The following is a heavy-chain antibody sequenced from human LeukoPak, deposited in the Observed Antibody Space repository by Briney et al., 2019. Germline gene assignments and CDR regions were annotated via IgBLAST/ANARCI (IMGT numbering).Heavy chain of an antibody. V-gene: IGHV4-4*08. CDR3: ARDLTFDY. CDR1: GASISNYY. CDR2: FYNSGLA. J-gene: IGHJ4*02. Sequence: PSETLSLTCTVSGASISNYYWSWIRQPPEKGLEWIGYFYNSGLANYNPSLSSRVTIAMDTSKNQFSLNLRSVTAADTAVYYCARDLTFDYWGQGALVTVSS.